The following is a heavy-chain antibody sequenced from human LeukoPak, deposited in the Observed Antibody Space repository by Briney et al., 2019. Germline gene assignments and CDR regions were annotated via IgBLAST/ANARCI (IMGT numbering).Heavy chain of an antibody. V-gene: IGHV3-21*01. CDR3: AREAGRVGSYFPYYFDY. J-gene: IGHJ4*02. D-gene: IGHD3-10*01. Sequence: GGSLRLSCAASGFTFSSYSMNWVRQAPGKGLEWVSSISSSSSYIYYADSVKGRFTISRDNAKNSLYLQMKSLRAEDTAVYYCAREAGRVGSYFPYYFDYWGQGTLVTVSS. CDR2: ISSSSSYI. CDR1: GFTFSSYS.